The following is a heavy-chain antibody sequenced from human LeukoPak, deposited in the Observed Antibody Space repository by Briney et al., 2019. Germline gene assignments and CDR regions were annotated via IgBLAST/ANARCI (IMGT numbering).Heavy chain of an antibody. V-gene: IGHV3-74*01. CDR3: AVIAGKSYAFDI. CDR2: INSDGSTT. CDR1: GFTLRNYW. Sequence: GGSLRLSCAASGFTLRNYWMNWVRQAPGTGLVWVSRINSDGSTTGYADSVKGRFTISRDNAKNTLYLEMNSLRAEDTAVYYCAVIAGKSYAFDIWGQGTRVTVSS. D-gene: IGHD6-13*01. J-gene: IGHJ3*02.